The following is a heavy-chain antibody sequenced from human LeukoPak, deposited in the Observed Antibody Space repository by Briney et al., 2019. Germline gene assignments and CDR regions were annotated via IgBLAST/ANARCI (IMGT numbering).Heavy chain of an antibody. CDR1: GGTFSSYA. CDR3: ARDGSPSYSSGWYGQPSDY. D-gene: IGHD6-19*01. J-gene: IGHJ4*02. Sequence: SVKVSRKASGGTFSSYAISWVRQAPGQGLEWMGGIIPIFGTANYAQKFQGRVTITADESTSTAYMELSSLRSEDTAVYYCARDGSPSYSSGWYGQPSDYWGQGTLVTVSS. V-gene: IGHV1-69*13. CDR2: IIPIFGTA.